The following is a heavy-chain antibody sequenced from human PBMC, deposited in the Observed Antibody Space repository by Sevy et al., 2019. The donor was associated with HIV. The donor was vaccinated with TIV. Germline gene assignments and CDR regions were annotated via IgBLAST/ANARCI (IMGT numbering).Heavy chain of an antibody. Sequence: ASVKVSCKASGGTFSSYAISWVRQAPGQGLEWMGGIIPIFGTANYAQKFQGRVTITADESTGTAYMELSSLRSEDTAVYYCAAGVVTLGGGEDYGMDVWGQGTTVTVSS. CDR2: IIPIFGTA. CDR1: GGTFSSYA. J-gene: IGHJ6*02. V-gene: IGHV1-69*13. CDR3: AAGVVTLGGGEDYGMDV. D-gene: IGHD3-3*01.